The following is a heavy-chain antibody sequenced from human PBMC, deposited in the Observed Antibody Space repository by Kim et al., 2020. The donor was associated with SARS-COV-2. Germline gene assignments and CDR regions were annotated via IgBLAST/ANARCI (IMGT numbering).Heavy chain of an antibody. CDR2: KQRGQP. D-gene: IGHD6-13*01. V-gene: IGHV4-34*01. Sequence: KQRGQPNYNPSRKSRDNLSVDTSKNQVSLKLSSVTAADTGVYYCARGYSRWGQGTLVTVSS. CDR3: ARGYSR. J-gene: IGHJ4*02.